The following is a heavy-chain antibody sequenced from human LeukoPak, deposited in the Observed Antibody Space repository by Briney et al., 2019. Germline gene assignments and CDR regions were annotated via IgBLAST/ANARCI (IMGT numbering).Heavy chain of an antibody. Sequence: PGGSLRLSCAASGFTFSSSDMNWVRQAPGKGLEWVSYISSSSSYIYYAYSVKGRFTISRDNAKNSLYLQMNSLRAEDTAVYYCARVDAFDLWGQGTMVTVST. CDR2: ISSSSSYI. J-gene: IGHJ3*01. CDR3: ARVDAFDL. CDR1: GFTFSSSD. V-gene: IGHV3-21*01.